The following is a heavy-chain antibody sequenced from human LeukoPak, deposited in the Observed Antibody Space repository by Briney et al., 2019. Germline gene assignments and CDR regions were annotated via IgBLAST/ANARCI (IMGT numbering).Heavy chain of an antibody. CDR2: IYHSGST. CDR1: GGSISSSSYY. CDR3: ARDLVGSYWRREFDY. Sequence: SETLSLTCTVSGGSISSSSYYWGWIRQPPGKGLEWIGEIYHSGSTNYNPSLKSRVTISVDKSKNQFSLKLSSVTAADTAVYYCARDLVGSYWRREFDYWGQGTLVTVSS. V-gene: IGHV4-39*07. J-gene: IGHJ4*02. D-gene: IGHD1-26*01.